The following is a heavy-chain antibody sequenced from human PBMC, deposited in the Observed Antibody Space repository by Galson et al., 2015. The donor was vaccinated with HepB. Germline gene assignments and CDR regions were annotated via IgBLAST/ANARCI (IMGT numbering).Heavy chain of an antibody. CDR1: GFIFNNYA. CDR2: ISGGGGNT. Sequence: SLRLSCAASGFIFNNYATTWVRQPPGKGLEWVSSISGGGGNTFYSESVKGRFTISRDNSKNTLLLQMNSLRADDTAVYSCAKSLRHYPYDMDVWGPGTTVSVSS. D-gene: IGHD1-26*01. V-gene: IGHV3-23*01. J-gene: IGHJ6*02. CDR3: AKSLRHYPYDMDV.